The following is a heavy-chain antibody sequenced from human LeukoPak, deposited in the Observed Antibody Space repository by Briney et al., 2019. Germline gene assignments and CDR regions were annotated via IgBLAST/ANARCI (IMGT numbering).Heavy chain of an antibody. V-gene: IGHV1-69*13. CDR3: ARGASSGYDFENWFDP. Sequence: SVKVSCKASGGTFSSYAISWVRQAPGPGLEWMGGIIPIFGTANYAQKFQGRVTITADESTSTAYMELSSLRSEDTAVYYCARGASSGYDFENWFDPWGQGTLVTVSS. D-gene: IGHD5-12*01. CDR1: GGTFSSYA. J-gene: IGHJ5*02. CDR2: IIPIFGTA.